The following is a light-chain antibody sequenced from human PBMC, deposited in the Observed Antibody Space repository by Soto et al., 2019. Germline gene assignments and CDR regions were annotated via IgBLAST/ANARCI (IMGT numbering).Light chain of an antibody. CDR1: RSVSSNY. CDR2: GVS. Sequence: LAFTQSPVTMSLSPGERAPLSFRASRSVSSNYFAWYQQKPGQAPRLLIYGVSTRATGIPARFSGSGSGTEFTLTISSLQSEDFAVYYCQQYNKWPRTFGQGTKVDIK. V-gene: IGKV3-15*01. CDR3: QQYNKWPRT. J-gene: IGKJ1*01.